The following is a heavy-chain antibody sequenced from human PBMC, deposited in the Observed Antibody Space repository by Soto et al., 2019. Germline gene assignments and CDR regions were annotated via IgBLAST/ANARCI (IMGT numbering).Heavy chain of an antibody. CDR1: GGSISSGGLS. V-gene: IGHV4-30-2*01. CDR3: ATSFRFNFAF. Sequence: SETLSLTCAVSGGSISSGGLSWSWTRQPLGKGLEWIGYIYHSGTFYTPALQSRVTISVDKSKNQFSLKLNSVTAADTAVYYCATSFRFNFAFWGPGILVTVSS. CDR2: IYHSGT. J-gene: IGHJ4*02. D-gene: IGHD2-2*01.